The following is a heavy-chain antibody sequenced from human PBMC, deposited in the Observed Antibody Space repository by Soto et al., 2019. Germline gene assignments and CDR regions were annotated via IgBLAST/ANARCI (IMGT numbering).Heavy chain of an antibody. D-gene: IGHD1-1*01. CDR2: IYSGGST. CDR1: GLTVSNNY. J-gene: IGHJ4*02. Sequence: EVQLVESGGGLIQPGGSLRLSCAASGLTVSNNYMSWVRQAPGKGLEWVSIIYSGGSTYYADSVTGRFTISRDNSKNKLYLQMDSLRAEDTAVYYCARAFNWNDAYFDYWGQGTLVTVSS. V-gene: IGHV3-53*01. CDR3: ARAFNWNDAYFDY.